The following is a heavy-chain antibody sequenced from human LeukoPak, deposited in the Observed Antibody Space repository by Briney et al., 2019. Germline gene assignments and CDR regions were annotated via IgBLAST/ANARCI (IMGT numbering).Heavy chain of an antibody. V-gene: IGHV3-21*04. CDR1: GFTFSNYT. CDR3: AKEVVVSAAVGTVGFDP. CDR2: ISRSSINI. Sequence: GGSLRLSCAASGFTFSNYTMNWVRQAPGKGLEWVSSISRSSINIYYADSVKGRFTISRDNAKSSLYLQMTSLRADDTAVYYCAKEVVVSAAVGTVGFDPWGQGTLVIVSS. D-gene: IGHD6-13*01. J-gene: IGHJ5*02.